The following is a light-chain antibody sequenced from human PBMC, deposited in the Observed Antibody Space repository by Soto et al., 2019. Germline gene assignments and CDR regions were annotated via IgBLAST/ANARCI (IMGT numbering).Light chain of an antibody. CDR3: AAWADSLSALV. CDR1: SSNIESNY. Sequence: QSVLTQPPSASGAPGQRVTISCSGSSSNIESNYVYWYQQLPGSAPKLLIYRNDQRPSGVPDRFSGSKSGTSASLAISGLRSEDEADYYCAAWADSLSALVFGGGTKVTVL. CDR2: RND. J-gene: IGLJ3*02. V-gene: IGLV1-47*01.